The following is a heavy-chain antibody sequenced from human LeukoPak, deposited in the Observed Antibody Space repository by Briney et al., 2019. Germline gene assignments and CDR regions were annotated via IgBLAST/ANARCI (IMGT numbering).Heavy chain of an antibody. J-gene: IGHJ6*03. D-gene: IGHD3-22*01. CDR3: VRVIGAPNYYYYMDV. CDR2: IYTSGST. CDR1: GGSISTYY. Sequence: SETLSLTSTVSGGSISTYYWSWIRQPAGKGLEWIGRIYTSGSTNYNPSLKSRVTMSVDTSKNQFSLKLSSVTAADTAVYYCVRVIGAPNYYYYMDVWGKGTTVTVSS. V-gene: IGHV4-4*07.